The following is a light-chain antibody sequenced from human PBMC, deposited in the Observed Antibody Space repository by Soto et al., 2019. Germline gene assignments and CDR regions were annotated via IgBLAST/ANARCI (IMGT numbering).Light chain of an antibody. CDR1: QSISSW. CDR2: KAS. V-gene: IGKV1-5*03. Sequence: DXQMTQSPSTLSASVGDRVTITCRASQSISSWLAWYQQKPGKAPKLLIYKASSLESGVPSRFSGSGSGTEFTLTISSLQPDDFATYYCQQYNSYWTFGQGTKVEIK. J-gene: IGKJ1*01. CDR3: QQYNSYWT.